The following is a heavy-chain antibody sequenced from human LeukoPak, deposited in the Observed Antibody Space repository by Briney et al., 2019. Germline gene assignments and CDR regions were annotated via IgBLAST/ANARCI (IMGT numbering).Heavy chain of an antibody. CDR1: GGSISNYY. Sequence: PSETLSLTCTVSGGSISNYYWSWLRQPPGKGLEWIGYIYYSGSTNYNPSLKSRVTISVDTSKNQFSLKLSSVTAADTAVYYCASSLYDFWSGTYYHYYYGMDVWGQGATVTVSS. CDR3: ASSLYDFWSGTYYHYYYGMDV. D-gene: IGHD3-3*01. CDR2: IYYSGST. J-gene: IGHJ6*02. V-gene: IGHV4-59*08.